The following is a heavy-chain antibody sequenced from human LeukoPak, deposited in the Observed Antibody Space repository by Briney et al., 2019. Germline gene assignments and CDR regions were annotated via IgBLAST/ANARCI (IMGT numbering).Heavy chain of an antibody. Sequence: ASVKVSCKVSGYTLTELSMHWVRQAPGKGLEWMGGFDPEDGETIYAQKFQGRVTMTEDTSTDTAYMELSSLRSEDTAVYYCATARTSGRSVYYYYGMDVWGQGTTVTVSS. CDR3: ATARTSGRSVYYYYGMDV. CDR1: GYTLTELS. D-gene: IGHD6-19*01. V-gene: IGHV1-24*01. J-gene: IGHJ6*02. CDR2: FDPEDGET.